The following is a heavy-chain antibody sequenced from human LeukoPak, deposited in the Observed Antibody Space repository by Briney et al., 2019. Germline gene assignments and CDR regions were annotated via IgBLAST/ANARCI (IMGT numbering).Heavy chain of an antibody. V-gene: IGHV1-69*02. J-gene: IGHJ4*02. CDR3: AIAGDSSGYWAPFDY. D-gene: IGHD3-22*01. Sequence: SVKVSCXASGGTFSSYTISWVRQAPGQGLEWMGRIIPILGIANYAQKFQGRVTITADKSTSTAYMELSSLRSEDTAVYYCAIAGDSSGYWAPFDYWGQGTLVTVSS. CDR1: GGTFSSYT. CDR2: IIPILGIA.